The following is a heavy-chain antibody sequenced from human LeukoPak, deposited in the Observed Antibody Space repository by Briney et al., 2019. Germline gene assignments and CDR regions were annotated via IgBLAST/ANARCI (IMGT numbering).Heavy chain of an antibody. D-gene: IGHD3-16*01. V-gene: IGHV4-30-4*08. Sequence: SQTLSLTCTVSGGSISSGDYYWSWIRQPPGKGLEWIGYIYYSGSTYYNPSLKSRVTISVDTSKNQFSLKLSSVTAADTAVYYCARVSVGVGGNNWFDPWGQGTLVTVS. CDR3: ARVSVGVGGNNWFDP. CDR2: IYYSGST. CDR1: GGSISSGDYY. J-gene: IGHJ5*02.